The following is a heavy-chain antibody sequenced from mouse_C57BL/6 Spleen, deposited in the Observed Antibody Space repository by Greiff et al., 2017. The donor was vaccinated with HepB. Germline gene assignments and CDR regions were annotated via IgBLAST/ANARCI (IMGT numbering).Heavy chain of an antibody. V-gene: IGHV1-80*01. CDR2: IYPGDGDT. D-gene: IGHD1-2*01. CDR1: GYAFSSYW. Sequence: QVHVKQSGAELVKPGASVKISCKASGYAFSSYWMNWVKQRPGKGLEWIGQIYPGDGDTNYNGKFKGKATLTADKSSSTAYMQLSSLTSEDSAVYFCARTGLRLSMDYWGQGTSVTVSS. CDR3: ARTGLRLSMDY. J-gene: IGHJ4*01.